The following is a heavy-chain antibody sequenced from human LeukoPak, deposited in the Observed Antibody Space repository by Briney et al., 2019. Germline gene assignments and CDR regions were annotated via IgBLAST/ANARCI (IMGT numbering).Heavy chain of an antibody. J-gene: IGHJ4*02. CDR3: ARDRLGYGERKSPIDY. D-gene: IGHD5-12*01. V-gene: IGHV4-59*12. CDR2: IYYSGST. CDR1: GGSISSYY. Sequence: PSETLSLTCTVSGGSISSYYWSWTRQPPGKGLEWIGYIYYSGSTNYNPSLKSRVTISVDTSKNQFSLKLSSVTAADTAVYYCARDRLGYGERKSPIDYWGQGTLVTVSS.